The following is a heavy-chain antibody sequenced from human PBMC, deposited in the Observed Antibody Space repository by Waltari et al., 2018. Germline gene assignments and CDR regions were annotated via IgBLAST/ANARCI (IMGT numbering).Heavy chain of an antibody. D-gene: IGHD6-19*01. J-gene: IGHJ6*02. CDR1: GSTFTGYY. CDR2: INPNSGGT. Sequence: QVQLVQSGAEVKKPGASVKVSCKASGSTFTGYYMHWVRQAPGQGLEWMGWINPNSGGTNYAQKFQGRVTMTRDTSISTAYMELSRLRSDDTAVYYCASSLIYSSGWYHYYYGMDVWGQGTTVTVSS. CDR3: ASSLIYSSGWYHYYYGMDV. V-gene: IGHV1-2*02.